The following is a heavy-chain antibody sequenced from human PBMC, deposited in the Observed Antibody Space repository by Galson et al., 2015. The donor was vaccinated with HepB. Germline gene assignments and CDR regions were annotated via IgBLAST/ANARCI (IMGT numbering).Heavy chain of an antibody. Sequence: SLRLSCAASGFTFSNAWMNWVRQTPGKGLEWVGRIRSKADGGTTDYAAPVKGSFTISRDDSKNMVYLQMDSLKTEDTGVYYCATSPGFYDSSPFDYWGQGTLVTVSS. J-gene: IGHJ4*02. CDR2: IRSKADGGTT. D-gene: IGHD3-22*01. CDR3: ATSPGFYDSSPFDY. CDR1: GFTFSNAW. V-gene: IGHV3-15*07.